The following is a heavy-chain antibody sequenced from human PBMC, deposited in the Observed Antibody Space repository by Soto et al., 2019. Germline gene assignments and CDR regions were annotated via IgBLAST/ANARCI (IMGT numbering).Heavy chain of an antibody. CDR3: ARVSSGALYDY. D-gene: IGHD2-8*01. J-gene: IGHJ4*02. Sequence: QIHLVQSGAEVRKPGASVNVSCKTSGYIFTNYGVSWVRQAPGEGLEVVGWISGYNGYPKYGQRFQGRVTLSTDTPTTTRYMDLRTLRSADTAVYYCARVSSGALYDYWGQGTLLTVSS. CDR1: GYIFTNYG. V-gene: IGHV1-18*04. CDR2: ISGYNGYP.